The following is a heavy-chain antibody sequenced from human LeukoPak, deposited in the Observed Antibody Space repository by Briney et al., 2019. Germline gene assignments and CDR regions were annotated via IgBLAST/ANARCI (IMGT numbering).Heavy chain of an antibody. CDR1: GYTFTSYA. J-gene: IGHJ4*02. V-gene: IGHV1-3*01. D-gene: IGHD2-21*02. CDR3: ARASPCGGDCYSEFDY. CDR2: INAGNGNT. Sequence: GASVKVSCKASGYTFTSYAMHWVRQAPGQRLEWMGWINAGNGNTKYSQKFQGRVTITRDTSASTAYMELSSLRSEDTAVYYCARASPCGGDCYSEFDYWGQGTLVTVSS.